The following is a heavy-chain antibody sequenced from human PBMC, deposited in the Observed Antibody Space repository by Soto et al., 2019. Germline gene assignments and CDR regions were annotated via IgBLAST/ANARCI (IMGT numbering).Heavy chain of an antibody. CDR3: VRVVYSSGWYNWFDP. J-gene: IGHJ5*02. D-gene: IGHD6-19*01. CDR1: GYSFTSYY. CDR2: INPSGGST. Sequence: ASVKVSCRASGYSFTSYYMHWVRQAPGQGLEWMGIINPSGGSTSYAQKFQGRVTMTRDTSTTTVYMELRSLRSEDTAVYYCVRVVYSSGWYNWFDPWGQGTLVTVSS. V-gene: IGHV1-46*03.